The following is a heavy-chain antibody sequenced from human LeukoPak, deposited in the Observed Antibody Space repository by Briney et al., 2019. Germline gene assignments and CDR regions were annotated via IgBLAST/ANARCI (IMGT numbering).Heavy chain of an antibody. V-gene: IGHV3-20*04. D-gene: IGHD6-13*01. CDR2: INWNGGST. CDR1: GFTSDDYG. J-gene: IGHJ5*02. Sequence: GGSLRLSCAASGFTSDDYGMSWVRQAPGKGLEWVSGINWNGGSTGYADSVKGRFTISRDNAKNSLYLQMNSLRAEDTALYYCARMKQQLGQNWFDPWGQGTLVTVSS. CDR3: ARMKQQLGQNWFDP.